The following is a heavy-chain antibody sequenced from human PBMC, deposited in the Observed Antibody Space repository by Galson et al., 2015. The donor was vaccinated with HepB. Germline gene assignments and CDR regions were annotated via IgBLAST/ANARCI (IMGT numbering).Heavy chain of an antibody. CDR3: SRGSGWGVGSGYKGRGPSWFDP. CDR1: GGSISSFY. CDR2: IHYSGST. J-gene: IGHJ5*02. V-gene: IGHV4-59*01. Sequence: ETLSLTCTVSGGSISSFYWNWIRQPPGKGLELIGYIHYSGSTNYNLPLKSRVTISVDTSKNQFSLKLSSVTAADTAVYYCSRGSGWGVGSGYKGRGPSWFDPWGHGTLVTVSS. D-gene: IGHD3-10*01.